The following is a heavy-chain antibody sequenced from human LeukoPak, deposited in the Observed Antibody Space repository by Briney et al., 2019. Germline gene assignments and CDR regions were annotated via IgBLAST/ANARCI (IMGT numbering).Heavy chain of an antibody. V-gene: IGHV3-9*01. D-gene: IGHD3-10*01. CDR3: AKDENYYYGSGSYPDY. CDR1: GFTFDDYA. J-gene: IGHJ4*02. Sequence: GRSLRLSCAASGFTFDDYAMHWVRQAPGKGLEWVSGISWNSGSIGYADSVKGRFTISRDNAKSSLYLQMNSLRAEDTALYYCAKDENYYYGSGSYPDYWGQGTLVTVSS. CDR2: ISWNSGSI.